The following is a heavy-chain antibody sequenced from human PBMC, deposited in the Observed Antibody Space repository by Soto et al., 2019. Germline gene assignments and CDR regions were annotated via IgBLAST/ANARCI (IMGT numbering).Heavy chain of an antibody. Sequence: GESLKISCAASGFTFSNAWMSWVRQAPGKGLEWVGRIKSKTDGGTTDYAAPVKGRFTISRDDSKNTLYLQMNSLKTEDTAVYYCTTVITGDAFDIWGQGTMVTVSS. CDR3: TTVITGDAFDI. CDR1: GFTFSNAW. D-gene: IGHD1-20*01. CDR2: IKSKTDGGTT. V-gene: IGHV3-15*01. J-gene: IGHJ3*02.